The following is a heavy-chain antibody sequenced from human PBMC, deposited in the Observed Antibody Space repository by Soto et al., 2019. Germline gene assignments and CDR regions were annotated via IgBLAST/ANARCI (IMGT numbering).Heavy chain of an antibody. CDR3: ARDRGSVVADV. V-gene: IGHV4-30-4*01. CDR2: IYYSGST. J-gene: IGHJ6*02. D-gene: IGHD2-21*01. Sequence: SETLSLTCTVSGGSISSGDYYWSWIRQPPGKGLEWIGYIYYSGSTYYNPSLKSRVTISVDTSKNQFSLKLSSVTAADTAVYYCARDRGSVVADVWGQGTTVTVSS. CDR1: GGSISSGDYY.